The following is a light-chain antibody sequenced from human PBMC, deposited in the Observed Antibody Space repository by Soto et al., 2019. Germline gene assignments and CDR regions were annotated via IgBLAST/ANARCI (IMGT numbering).Light chain of an antibody. CDR2: GAS. CDR3: QYYTGWPSGT. V-gene: IGKV3-15*01. J-gene: IGKJ5*01. CDR1: QSVCSN. Sequence: EIVMTQSPATLYVSPGEIATLSCRASQSVCSNLAWYQQTPGQAPRLLIYGASTRATGIQARFSGSGSGTEFTLNISSLHSDDFAVSDCQYYTGWPSGTFGEGTRLEIQ.